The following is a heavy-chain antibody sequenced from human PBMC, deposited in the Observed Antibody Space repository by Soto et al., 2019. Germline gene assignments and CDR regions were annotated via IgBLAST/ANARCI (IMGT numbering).Heavy chain of an antibody. J-gene: IGHJ6*03. V-gene: IGHV2-5*02. CDR2: TYWDGDK. CDR1: GFSLTTDGVG. CDR3: VRSVRGQGCSGGSCYYTDV. Sequence: KESGPTLMKPGQTLTLTCTFSGFSLTTDGVGVGWIRQSPGKALEWLARTYWDGDKRYTPSLKSRLTITTDTSKTQVVLMMSNMDPVDTGTYYCVRSVRGQGCSGGSCYYTDVWGKGTTVTVSS. D-gene: IGHD2-15*01.